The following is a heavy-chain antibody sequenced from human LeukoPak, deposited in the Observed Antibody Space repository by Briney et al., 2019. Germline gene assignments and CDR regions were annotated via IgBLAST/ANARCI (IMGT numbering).Heavy chain of an antibody. CDR1: GGSISSGYY. CDR3: AGVCIVGATRCDAFDI. J-gene: IGHJ3*02. D-gene: IGHD1-26*01. CDR2: IYHSGST. Sequence: SETLSLTCTVSGGSISSGYYWGWIRQPPGKGLEWIGSIYHSGSTYYNPSLKSRVTISVDTSKNQFSLKLSSVTAADTAVYYCAGVCIVGATRCDAFDIWGQGTMVTVSS. V-gene: IGHV4-38-2*02.